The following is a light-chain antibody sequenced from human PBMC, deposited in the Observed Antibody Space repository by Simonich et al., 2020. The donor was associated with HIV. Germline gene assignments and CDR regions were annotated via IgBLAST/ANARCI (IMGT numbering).Light chain of an antibody. Sequence: IQMTQSPSSLSASVGDRVTITCRSSHNIRNDLGWYQQKPGKAPKLLIDGASNLQREVPSRFSGSGSGTDFTLTISSLQPEDFATYYCQQSYSTPITFGQGTRLEI. CDR1: HNIRND. CDR3: QQSYSTPIT. J-gene: IGKJ5*01. V-gene: IGKV1-39*01. CDR2: GAS.